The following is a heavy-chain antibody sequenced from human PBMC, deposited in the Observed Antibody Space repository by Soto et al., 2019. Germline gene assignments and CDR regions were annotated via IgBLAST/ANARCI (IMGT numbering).Heavy chain of an antibody. V-gene: IGHV3-15*07. CDR3: TITMPHYDILTGYYMYYYYYGMDV. J-gene: IGHJ6*02. Sequence: GGSLRLSCAASGFTFSNAWMNWVRQAPGKGLEWVGRIKSKTDGGTTDYAAPVKGRFTISRDDSKNTLYLQMNSLKTEDTAVYYCTITMPHYDILTGYYMYYYYYGMDVWGQGTTVTVSS. CDR2: IKSKTDGGTT. CDR1: GFTFSNAW. D-gene: IGHD3-9*01.